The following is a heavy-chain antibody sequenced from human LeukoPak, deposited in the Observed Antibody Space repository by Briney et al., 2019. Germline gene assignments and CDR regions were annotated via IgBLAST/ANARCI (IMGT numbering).Heavy chain of an antibody. CDR3: ARESNGGYGFDY. J-gene: IGHJ4*02. D-gene: IGHD5-12*01. Sequence: GASVKVSCKASGYTFTSYGISWVRQAPGQGLEWMGWISAYNGNTNYAQKLQGRVTMTRDTSASTAYMELRSLKSDDTAVYYCARESNGGYGFDYWGQGTLVTVAS. CDR2: ISAYNGNT. CDR1: GYTFTSYG. V-gene: IGHV1-18*01.